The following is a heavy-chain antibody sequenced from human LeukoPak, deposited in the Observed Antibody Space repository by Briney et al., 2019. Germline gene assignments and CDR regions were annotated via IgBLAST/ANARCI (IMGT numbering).Heavy chain of an antibody. CDR1: GGSFSGYY. V-gene: IGHV4-59*01. CDR3: ARSPYSSSWYLGYYGMDV. D-gene: IGHD6-13*01. Sequence: SETLSLTCAVYGGSFSGYYWSWIRQPPGKGLEWIGYIYYSGSTNYNPSLKSRVTISVDTSKNQFSLKLSSVTAADTAVYYCARSPYSSSWYLGYYGMDVWGQGTTVTVSS. CDR2: IYYSGST. J-gene: IGHJ6*02.